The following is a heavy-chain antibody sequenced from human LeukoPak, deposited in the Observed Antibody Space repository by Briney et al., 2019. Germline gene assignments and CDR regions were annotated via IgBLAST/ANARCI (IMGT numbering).Heavy chain of an antibody. J-gene: IGHJ4*02. Sequence: GGSLRLSCAASGFTFSSYAMSWVRQAPGKGLEWVSAISGSGGSTYYADSVKGRFTISRDNSKNTLYLQMNSLRAEDTAVYYCAKVGDYYYDSSGSLDFDYWAREPWSPSPQ. CDR3: AKVGDYYYDSSGSLDFDY. CDR1: GFTFSSYA. CDR2: ISGSGGST. D-gene: IGHD3-22*01. V-gene: IGHV3-23*01.